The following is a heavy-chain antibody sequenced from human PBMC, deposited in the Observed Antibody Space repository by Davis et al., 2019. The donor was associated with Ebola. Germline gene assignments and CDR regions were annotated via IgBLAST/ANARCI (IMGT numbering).Heavy chain of an antibody. CDR2: INPSGGNT. V-gene: IGHV1-46*01. D-gene: IGHD6-19*01. CDR1: GYTFTSYY. J-gene: IGHJ5*02. CDR3: ARDGAVAGLRGNWFDP. Sequence: ASVKVSCKASGYTFTSYYMHWVRQAPGQGLEWMGIINPSGGNTNYAQKLQGRVTMTTDTSTSTAYMELRSLRSDDTAVYYCARDGAVAGLRGNWFDPWGQGTLVTVSS.